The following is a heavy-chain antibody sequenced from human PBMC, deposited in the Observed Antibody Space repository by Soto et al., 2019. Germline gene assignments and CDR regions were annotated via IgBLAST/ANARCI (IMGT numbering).Heavy chain of an antibody. V-gene: IGHV1-69*13. J-gene: IGHJ5*02. D-gene: IGHD1-20*01. CDR2: IIPIFGTA. CDR1: GGTFRSYA. CDR3: ARKYNWNDDPYNWFDP. Sequence: SVKVSCKASGGTFRSYAIIWVRQPPGQGLEWMGGIIPIFGTANYAQKFQGRVTITADESTSTAYMELSSLRSEDTAGYYCARKYNWNDDPYNWFDPWGQGTLVTVPQ.